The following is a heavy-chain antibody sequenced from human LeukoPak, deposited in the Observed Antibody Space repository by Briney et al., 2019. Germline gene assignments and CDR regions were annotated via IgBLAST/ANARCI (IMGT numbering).Heavy chain of an antibody. CDR2: FSGSGGNT. Sequence: GGSLRLSCATSGFAFSSYAMSWVRQAPGKGLEWVSSFSGSGGNTYYADSMKARFTVSRDNSKNTLYLQMNSLRAEDTAVYYCAKSGLNRFDYWGQGTLVTVSS. J-gene: IGHJ4*02. CDR1: GFAFSSYA. D-gene: IGHD2-15*01. CDR3: AKSGLNRFDY. V-gene: IGHV3-23*01.